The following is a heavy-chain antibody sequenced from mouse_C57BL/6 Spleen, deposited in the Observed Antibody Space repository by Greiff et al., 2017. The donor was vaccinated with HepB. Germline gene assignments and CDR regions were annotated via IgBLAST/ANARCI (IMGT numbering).Heavy chain of an antibody. CDR2: IDPETGGT. J-gene: IGHJ4*01. Sequence: VQLQQSGAELVRPGASVTLSCKASGYTFTDYEMHWVKQTPVHGLEWIGAIDPETGGTAYNQKFKGKAILTADKSSSTAYMELRSLTSEDSAVYYCTRSSGNYPRPYYYAMDYWGQGTSVTVSS. CDR3: TRSSGNYPRPYYYAMDY. D-gene: IGHD2-1*01. V-gene: IGHV1-15*01. CDR1: GYTFTDYE.